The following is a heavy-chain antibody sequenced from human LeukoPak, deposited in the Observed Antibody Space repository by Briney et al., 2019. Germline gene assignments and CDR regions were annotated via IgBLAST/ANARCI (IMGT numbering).Heavy chain of an antibody. Sequence: GGSLRLSCAASGFTFSTYEMNWVRQASGKGLGWVSYISSSGSTIYYADSVKGRFTISRDNAKNSLYLQMNSLRAEDTAVYYCARDVVYYDSGGYSIYWGQGTLVTVSS. V-gene: IGHV3-48*03. J-gene: IGHJ4*02. CDR2: ISSSGSTI. CDR3: ARDVVYYDSGGYSIY. CDR1: GFTFSTYE. D-gene: IGHD3-22*01.